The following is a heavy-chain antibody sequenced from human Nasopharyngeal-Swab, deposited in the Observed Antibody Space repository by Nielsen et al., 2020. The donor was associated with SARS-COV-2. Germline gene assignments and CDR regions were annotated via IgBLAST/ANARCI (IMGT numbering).Heavy chain of an antibody. V-gene: IGHV1-69*06. D-gene: IGHD2-2*02. CDR3: ARKICSTSCYKNAFDI. CDR1: GGTFSSYA. CDR2: IIPIFGTA. Sequence: SVKVSCKASGGTFSSYAISWVRQAPGQGLEWMGGIIPIFGTANYAQKFQGRVTITADKSTSTAYMELSSLRSEDTAVYYCARKICSTSCYKNAFDIWGQGTMVTVSS. J-gene: IGHJ3*02.